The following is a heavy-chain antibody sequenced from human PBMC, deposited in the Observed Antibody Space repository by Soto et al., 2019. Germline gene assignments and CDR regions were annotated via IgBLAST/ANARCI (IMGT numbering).Heavy chain of an antibody. J-gene: IGHJ4*02. CDR2: IYHSGST. CDR3: VGGGIVATTTFDH. V-gene: IGHV4-30-2*01. D-gene: IGHD5-12*01. Sequence: SETLSLTFAVSGGSISSGGYSWSWIRQPPGKGLEWIGYIYHSGSTYYNPSLKSRVTISVDRSKNQFSLKLSSVTAADTAVYYWVGGGIVATTTFDHWGQGTMVTVSS. CDR1: GGSISSGGYS.